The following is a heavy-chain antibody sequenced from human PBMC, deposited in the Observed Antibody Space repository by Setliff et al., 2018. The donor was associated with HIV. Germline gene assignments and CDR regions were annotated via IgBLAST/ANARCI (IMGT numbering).Heavy chain of an antibody. CDR2: FYTSGST. Sequence: PSETLSLTCTVSGGSINTYYWSWIRQPAGKGLEWIGRFYTSGSTNYNPSLKSRVTMSVDTSKNQSSMILSSVTAAATAVYYCARDRREEGMVRGVGLYYYYYMDVWGKGTTVTVSS. V-gene: IGHV4-4*07. CDR1: GGSINTYY. D-gene: IGHD3-10*01. J-gene: IGHJ6*03. CDR3: ARDRREEGMVRGVGLYYYYYMDV.